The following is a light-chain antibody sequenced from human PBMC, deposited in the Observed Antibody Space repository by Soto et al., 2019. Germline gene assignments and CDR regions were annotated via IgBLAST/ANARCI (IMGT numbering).Light chain of an antibody. J-gene: IGLJ2*01. V-gene: IGLV2-8*01. CDR1: SSDVGGYNY. Sequence: QSVLTQPPSASGSPGQSVTISCTGTSSDVGGYNYVSWYRQHPGKAPKVMIYEVTKRPSGVPDRFSGSKSGNTASLTVSGLQAEDEADYYCSSYAGTNNVVFGGGTQLTVL. CDR3: SSYAGTNNVV. CDR2: EVT.